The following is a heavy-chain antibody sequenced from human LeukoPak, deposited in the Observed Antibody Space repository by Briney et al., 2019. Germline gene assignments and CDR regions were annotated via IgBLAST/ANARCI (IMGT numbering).Heavy chain of an antibody. V-gene: IGHV5-51*01. CDR1: GYSFTNYW. Sequence: GESLKISCKGSGYSFTNYWIGWVRQMPGKGLEWMGIIYPGDSDTRYSPSFQGQVTISADKSISTAYLQWSSLKASDTAMYYCAIRVLEEVVVVPEAFDIWGQGTMVTVSS. CDR3: AIRVLEEVVVVPEAFDI. D-gene: IGHD2-2*01. CDR2: IYPGDSDT. J-gene: IGHJ3*02.